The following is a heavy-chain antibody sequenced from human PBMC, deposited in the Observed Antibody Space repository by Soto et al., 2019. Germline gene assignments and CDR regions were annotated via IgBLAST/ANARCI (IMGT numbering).Heavy chain of an antibody. Sequence: QLQLQESGSGLVKPSQTLSLTCAVSGGSISSGGYSWSWIRQPPGKGLEWIGYIYHSGSTYYNPSLKGRVPISIDKSKDQFSLKLRSVTAAETGVYFRDSAGGLGAVAADYWGQGTLVTVSS. J-gene: IGHJ4*02. CDR3: DSAGGLGAVAADY. CDR1: GGSISSGGYS. V-gene: IGHV4-30-2*01. CDR2: IYHSGST. D-gene: IGHD6-19*01.